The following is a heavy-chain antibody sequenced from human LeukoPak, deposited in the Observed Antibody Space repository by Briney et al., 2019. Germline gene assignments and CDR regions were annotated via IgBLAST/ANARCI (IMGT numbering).Heavy chain of an antibody. J-gene: IGHJ4*02. CDR2: IRSKAYGGTT. V-gene: IGHV3-49*03. CDR3: TRDKAAPVTLYPMWNFDY. D-gene: IGHD6-13*01. CDR1: GFTFGDYG. Sequence: GGSLRLSCTASGFTFGDYGMSWLRQAPGKGLEWVGFIRSKAYGGTTEYAASVKGRFIISRDDSKSTAYLQMNSLKTEDTAVYFCTRDKAAPVTLYPMWNFDYWGQGTLVTVSS.